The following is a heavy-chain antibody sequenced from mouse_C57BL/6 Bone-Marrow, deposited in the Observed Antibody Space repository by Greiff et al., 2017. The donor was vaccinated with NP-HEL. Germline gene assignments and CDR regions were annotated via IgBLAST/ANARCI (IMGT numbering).Heavy chain of an antibody. CDR2: INPSTGGT. J-gene: IGHJ3*01. V-gene: IGHV1-42*01. D-gene: IGHD2-1*01. CDR1: GYSFTGYY. CDR3: ARNGGGNYD. Sequence: VQLQQSGPELVKPGASVKISCKASGYSFTGYYMNWVKQSPEKSLEWIGEINPSTGGTTYNQKFKAKATLTVDKSSSTAYMQLKSLTSEDSAVYYCARNGGGNYDWGQGTLVTVSA.